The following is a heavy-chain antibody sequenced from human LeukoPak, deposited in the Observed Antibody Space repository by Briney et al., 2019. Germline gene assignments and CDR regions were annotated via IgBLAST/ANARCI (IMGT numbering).Heavy chain of an antibody. CDR3: ARDLGAPDSSGYYYGD. J-gene: IGHJ4*02. CDR1: GGSFSGHY. V-gene: IGHV4-34*01. CDR2: IYYSGST. D-gene: IGHD3-22*01. Sequence: SETLSLTCAVYGGSFSGHYWGWIRQPPGKGLEWIGSIYYSGSTYYNPSLKSRVTISVDTSKNQFSLKLSSVTAADTAVYYCARDLGAPDSSGYYYGDWGQGTLVTVSS.